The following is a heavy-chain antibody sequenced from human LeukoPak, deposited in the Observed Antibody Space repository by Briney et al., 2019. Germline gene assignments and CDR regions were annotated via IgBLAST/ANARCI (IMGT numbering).Heavy chain of an antibody. D-gene: IGHD4-17*01. CDR3: AKDATVTTSRGGGGSYFDY. J-gene: IGHJ4*02. CDR2: ISGSGGST. Sequence: ETLSLTCTVSGGSISSSSYYWGWIRQPPGKGLEWVSAISGSGGSTYYADSVKGRFTISRDNSKNTLYLQMNSLRAEDTAVYYCAKDATVTTSRGGGGSYFDYWGQGTLVTVSS. V-gene: IGHV3-23*01. CDR1: GGSISSSSYY.